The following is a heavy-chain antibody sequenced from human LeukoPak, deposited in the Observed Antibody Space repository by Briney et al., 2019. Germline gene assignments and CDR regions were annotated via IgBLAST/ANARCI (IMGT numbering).Heavy chain of an antibody. CDR3: AKDYYHSSRPDY. J-gene: IGHJ4*02. CDR1: GFIFSTYG. V-gene: IGHV3-30*02. CDR2: IQYDGSNK. Sequence: GGSQRLSCAASGFIFSTYGMHWVRQAPGKGLEGVAFIQYDGSNKYYADSVKGRFTISRDNSKNTLYLQMNSLRAEDTAVYYCAKDYYHSSRPDYWGQGILVTVSS. D-gene: IGHD3-22*01.